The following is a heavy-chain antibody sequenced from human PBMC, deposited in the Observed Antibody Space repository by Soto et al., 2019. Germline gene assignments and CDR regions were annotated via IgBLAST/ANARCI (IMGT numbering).Heavy chain of an antibody. J-gene: IGHJ6*02. V-gene: IGHV5-51*01. D-gene: IGHD2-2*01. Sequence: PGESLKISCKGSGYSFTSYWIGWVRQMPGKGLEWMGIIYPGDSDTRYSPSFQGQVTISADKSISTAYLQWSSLKASDTAMYYCARHLGDIVVVPAAELGRYYYYGMDVWGQGTTVTVSS. CDR3: ARHLGDIVVVPAAELGRYYYYGMDV. CDR1: GYSFTSYW. CDR2: IYPGDSDT.